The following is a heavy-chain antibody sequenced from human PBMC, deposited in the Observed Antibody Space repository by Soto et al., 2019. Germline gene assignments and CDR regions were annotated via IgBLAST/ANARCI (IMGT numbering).Heavy chain of an antibody. V-gene: IGHV3-30*18. CDR2: ISYDGSNK. J-gene: IGHJ6*02. CDR3: AKDYHTAMVRSNYYYGMDV. CDR1: GFTFSSYG. D-gene: IGHD5-18*01. Sequence: VGSLRLSCAASGFTFSSYGMHWVRQAPGKGLEWVAVISYDGSNKYYADSVKGRFTISRDNSKNTLYLQMNSLRAEDTAVYYCAKDYHTAMVRSNYYYGMDVWGQGTTVTVSS.